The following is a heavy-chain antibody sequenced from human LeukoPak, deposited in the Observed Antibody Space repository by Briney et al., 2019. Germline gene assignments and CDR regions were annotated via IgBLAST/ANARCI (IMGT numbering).Heavy chain of an antibody. V-gene: IGHV1-69*13. Sequence: SVKVSCKASGGTFSSYAISWVRQAPGQGLEWMGGIIPMFGTASYAQKFQGRVTITADESTSTAYMELSSLRSEDTAEYYCARHSSSWFGSAFDIWGQGTMVTVSS. CDR2: IIPMFGTA. D-gene: IGHD6-13*01. CDR1: GGTFSSYA. J-gene: IGHJ3*02. CDR3: ARHSSSWFGSAFDI.